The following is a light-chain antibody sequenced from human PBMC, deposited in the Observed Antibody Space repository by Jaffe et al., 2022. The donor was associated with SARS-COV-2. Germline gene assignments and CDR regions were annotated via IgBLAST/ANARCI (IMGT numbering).Light chain of an antibody. Sequence: DIVMTQSPDSLAVSLGERATINCKSSQSVLYNSNNRNYLAWYQQKPGQPPKLLFYWASTRDSGVPDRFSGSGSGTDFTLTISSLQAEDVAVYYCQQYYSTPRTFGQGTKLEIK. CDR1: QSVLYNSNNRNY. CDR3: QQYYSTPRT. J-gene: IGKJ2*01. CDR2: WAS. V-gene: IGKV4-1*01.